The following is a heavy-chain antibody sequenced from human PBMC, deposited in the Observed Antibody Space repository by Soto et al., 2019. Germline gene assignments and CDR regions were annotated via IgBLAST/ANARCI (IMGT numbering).Heavy chain of an antibody. J-gene: IGHJ4*02. CDR2: IIPIFGTA. CDR1: GGTLSNDA. D-gene: IGHD6-19*01. Sequence: SVQVSCKASGGTLSNDAISWVRQAPGQGLEWMGGIIPIFGTANYAQKFQGRVTITADESTSTAYMELSSLRSEDTAVYYCAAGFLSSFDYWGQGTLVTVSS. V-gene: IGHV1-69*13. CDR3: AAGFLSSFDY.